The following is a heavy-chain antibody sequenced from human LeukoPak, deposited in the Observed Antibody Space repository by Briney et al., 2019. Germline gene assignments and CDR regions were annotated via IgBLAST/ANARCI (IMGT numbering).Heavy chain of an antibody. CDR2: ISGSGGST. CDR3: ARDRRYYGSGSGFDY. V-gene: IGHV3-23*01. J-gene: IGHJ4*02. D-gene: IGHD3-10*01. Sequence: PGGSLRLSCAASGFTFSSYGMSWVRQAPGKGLEWVSAISGSGGSTYYADSVKGRFTISRDNSKNTLFLQMNSLRAEDTAVYYCARDRRYYGSGSGFDYWGQGTLVTVSS. CDR1: GFTFSSYG.